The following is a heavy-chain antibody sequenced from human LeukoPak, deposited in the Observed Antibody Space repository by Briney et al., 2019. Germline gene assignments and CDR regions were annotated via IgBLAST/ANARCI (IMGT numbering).Heavy chain of an antibody. V-gene: IGHV3-23*01. CDR3: AKGKGNYYDSSGYYHNIYFDY. J-gene: IGHJ4*02. Sequence: GGSLRLSCAASGFTFSSYAMSWVRQAPGKGLEWVSAISGSGGSTYYADSVKGRFTISRDNSKNTLYLQMNSLRAEDTAVYYCAKGKGNYYDSSGYYHNIYFDYWGQGTLVTVSS. D-gene: IGHD3-22*01. CDR1: GFTFSSYA. CDR2: ISGSGGST.